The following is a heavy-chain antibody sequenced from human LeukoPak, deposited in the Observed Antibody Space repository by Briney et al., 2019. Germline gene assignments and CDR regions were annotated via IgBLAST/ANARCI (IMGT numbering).Heavy chain of an antibody. V-gene: IGHV3-7*04. CDR2: ITQDGSEK. D-gene: IGHD5-12*01. Sequence: GGSLRLSCAASGFTFSSYWMSWVRQAPGKGLEWVANITQDGSEKYYVDSVKGRFTISRDNAKNSLYLQMNSLRAEDTAVYYCARDQGDIVATIIPNPFDYWGQGTLVTVSS. CDR3: ARDQGDIVATIIPNPFDY. CDR1: GFTFSSYW. J-gene: IGHJ4*02.